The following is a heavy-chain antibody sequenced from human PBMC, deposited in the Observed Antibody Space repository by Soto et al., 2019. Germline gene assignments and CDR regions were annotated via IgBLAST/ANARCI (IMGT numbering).Heavy chain of an antibody. Sequence: ASVKVSCKASGYTFTSYGISWVRQAPGQGLEWMGWISAYNGNTNYAQKLQGRVTMTTDTSTSTAYMELRSLRSDDTAVYYCARDEAAAGTSGWFDPRGQGTLVTVSS. CDR1: GYTFTSYG. CDR3: ARDEAAAGTSGWFDP. CDR2: ISAYNGNT. J-gene: IGHJ5*02. D-gene: IGHD6-13*01. V-gene: IGHV1-18*01.